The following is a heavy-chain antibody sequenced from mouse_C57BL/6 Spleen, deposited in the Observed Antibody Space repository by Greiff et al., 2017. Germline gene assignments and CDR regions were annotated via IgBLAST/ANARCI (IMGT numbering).Heavy chain of an antibody. Sequence: EVQLVESGEGLVKPGGSLKLSCAASGFTFSSYAMSWVRQTPEKRLEWVAYISSGGDYIYYADTVKGRFTISRDNARNTLYLQMSSLKSEDTAMYYCTRDGSSYSWFAYWGQVTLVTVSA. J-gene: IGHJ3*01. CDR2: ISSGGDYI. CDR3: TRDGSSYSWFAY. CDR1: GFTFSSYA. D-gene: IGHD1-1*01. V-gene: IGHV5-9-1*02.